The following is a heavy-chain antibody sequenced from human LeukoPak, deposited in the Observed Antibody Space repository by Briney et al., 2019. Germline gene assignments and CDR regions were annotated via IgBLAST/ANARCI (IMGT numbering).Heavy chain of an antibody. CDR3: ASMYSSGWTESAFDI. J-gene: IGHJ3*02. D-gene: IGHD6-19*01. V-gene: IGHV3-53*01. Sequence: SGGSLRLSCAASGFTVSSNYMSWVRQAPGKGLEWVSVIYSGGSTYYADSVKGRFTISRDNSKNTLYLQMNSLRAEDTAVYYCASMYSSGWTESAFDIWGQGTMVTVSS. CDR1: GFTVSSNY. CDR2: IYSGGST.